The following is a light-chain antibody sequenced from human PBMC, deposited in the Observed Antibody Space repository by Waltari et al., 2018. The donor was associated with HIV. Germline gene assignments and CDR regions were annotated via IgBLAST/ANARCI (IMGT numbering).Light chain of an antibody. CDR3: QEYNSWPPRYT. CDR2: GAS. V-gene: IGKV3-15*01. Sequence: ETVMTQSPDTLSASPAERGIAPCRASQTIGINLAWYQQKPGQGPRLLIYGASTRATGIPGRFNGTGSGTEFTLTISGLQSEDFAIYYCQEYNSWPPRYTFGQGTKVEMK. CDR1: QTIGIN. J-gene: IGKJ2*01.